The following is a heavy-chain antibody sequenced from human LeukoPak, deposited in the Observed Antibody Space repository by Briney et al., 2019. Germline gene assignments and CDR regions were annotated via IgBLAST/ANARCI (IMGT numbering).Heavy chain of an antibody. J-gene: IGHJ4*02. Sequence: GESLRISCKGSGYTFTDYWINWVRQMPGRGLEWMGRIDPSGSFVNYSPSFQGHVTISVDKSINTAYLQWSSLSDSDTAIYYCARPDCTGGGCYLLRYWGQGTLITVSS. D-gene: IGHD2-15*01. CDR3: ARPDCTGGGCYLLRY. CDR2: IDPSGSFV. CDR1: GYTFTDYW. V-gene: IGHV5-10-1*01.